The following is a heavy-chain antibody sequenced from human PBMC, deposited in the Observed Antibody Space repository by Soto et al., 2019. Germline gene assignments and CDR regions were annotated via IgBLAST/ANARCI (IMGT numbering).Heavy chain of an antibody. CDR3: ARDLDGSGSYYTDY. CDR1: GYMFVTYG. D-gene: IGHD3-10*01. CDR2: ISAYNGNT. V-gene: IGHV1-18*01. Sequence: ASVKVSCKASGYMFVTYGINWVRQAPGQGLEWMGLISAYNGNTKYAQNLQGRVTMTTDASTSTAYMEMRSLRSDDTAVYYCARDLDGSGSYYTDYWGPGTLVTVSS. J-gene: IGHJ4*02.